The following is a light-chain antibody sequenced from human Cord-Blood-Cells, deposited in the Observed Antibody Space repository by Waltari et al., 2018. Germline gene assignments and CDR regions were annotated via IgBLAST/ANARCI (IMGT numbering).Light chain of an antibody. V-gene: IGKV1-39*01. CDR1: QSISSY. Sequence: DIQMTQSPSSLSASLGDRVTITCRASQSISSYLNWYQQKPGKAPQLLIYAASSLQSGVPSRFSGSGSGTDFTLNISSLEPEDVATYYCQQSYSIPITFGQGTRVEIK. CDR2: AAS. CDR3: QQSYSIPIT. J-gene: IGKJ5*01.